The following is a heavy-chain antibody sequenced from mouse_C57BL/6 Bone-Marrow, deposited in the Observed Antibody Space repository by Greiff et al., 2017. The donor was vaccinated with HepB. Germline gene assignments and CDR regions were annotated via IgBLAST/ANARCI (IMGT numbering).Heavy chain of an antibody. V-gene: IGHV1-36*01. J-gene: IGHJ1*03. CDR3: ARLRVPYYYGSSYWYFDV. CDR1: GFTFTDYY. CDR2: VYPYNGGT. Sequence: EVQLQQSGPVLVKPGPSVKISCKASGFTFTDYYMHWVKQSHGKSLEWIGLVYPYNGGTSYNQKFKGKATLTVATSSSTAYMELNSLTSEDSAVYYCARLRVPYYYGSSYWYFDVWGTGTTVTVSS. D-gene: IGHD1-1*01.